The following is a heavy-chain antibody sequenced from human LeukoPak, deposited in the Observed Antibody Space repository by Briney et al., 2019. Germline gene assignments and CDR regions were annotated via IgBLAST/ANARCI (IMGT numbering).Heavy chain of an antibody. CDR1: GGSISTYY. CDR3: ARGERRDGYTFGY. V-gene: IGHV4-59*01. J-gene: IGHJ4*02. Sequence: SETLSLTCTVSGGSISTYYWSWIRQPPGKGLEWIGYVYYSGSTNYNPSLKSRGTISLDTSKNQFSLMLSSVTAADTAVYFCARGERRDGYTFGYWGQGTLVTVSS. D-gene: IGHD5-24*01. CDR2: VYYSGST.